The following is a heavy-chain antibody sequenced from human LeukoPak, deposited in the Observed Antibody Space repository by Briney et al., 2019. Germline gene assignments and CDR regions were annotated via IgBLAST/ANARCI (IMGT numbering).Heavy chain of an antibody. V-gene: IGHV3-23*01. J-gene: IGHJ4*02. CDR1: GFTFTTYA. CDR2: ISGSGDAT. Sequence: GGSLRLSCAASGFTFTTYAIIWVRQAPGKGLEWVSAISGSGDATYYADSVKGRFTVSRDNSKNTLYLQMNSLRAEDTAVYFCAKRGIVIRGLLIIGFHKEAYYFDSWGQGILVTVSS. D-gene: IGHD3-10*01. CDR3: AKRGIVIRGLLIIGFHKEAYYFDS.